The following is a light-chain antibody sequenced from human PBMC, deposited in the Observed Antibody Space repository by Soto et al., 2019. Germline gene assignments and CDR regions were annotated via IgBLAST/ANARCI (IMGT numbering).Light chain of an antibody. CDR3: SSFTSSGTRV. J-gene: IGLJ1*01. Sequence: QSALTQPASVSGSPGQSITISCTGTSSDIGGYNYVSWFQQHPDKAPKLMIYDVNGRPSGVSNRFSGFKSGNTASLTISGLQAEDEADYYCSSFTSSGTRVFGTGTKLTVL. CDR2: DVN. V-gene: IGLV2-14*01. CDR1: SSDIGGYNY.